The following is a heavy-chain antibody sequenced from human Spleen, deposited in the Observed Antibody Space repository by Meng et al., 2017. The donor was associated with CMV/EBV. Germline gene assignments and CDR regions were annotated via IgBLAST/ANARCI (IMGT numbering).Heavy chain of an antibody. CDR2: IRSKAYGGTT. CDR1: GFTFGDYA. CDR3: AKGQESYMAPFDY. D-gene: IGHD1-26*01. V-gene: IGHV3-49*04. Sequence: GESLKISCTASGFTFGDYAMSWVRQAPGKGLEWVGFIRSKAYGGTTEYAASVKGRFTVSRDDSKNTLYLQMNSLRAEDTAVYYCAKGQESYMAPFDYWGQGTLVTVSS. J-gene: IGHJ4*02.